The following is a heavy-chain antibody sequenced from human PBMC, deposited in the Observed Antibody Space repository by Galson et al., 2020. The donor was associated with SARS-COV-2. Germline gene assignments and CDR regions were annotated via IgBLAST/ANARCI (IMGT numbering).Heavy chain of an antibody. CDR3: ERHEGEGVYSSFYGMDV. V-gene: IGHV3-21*01. CDR2: ISSSSSYI. Sequence: GESLKISCAASGFTFSSYSMNWVRPAPGKGLEWGSSISSSSSYIYYPDSVKGRITISSDNAKNSLYLQMNRLRAEDTAVYYWERHEGEGVYSSFYGMDVWGQGTTVTVSS. CDR1: GFTFSSYS. D-gene: IGHD1-26*01. J-gene: IGHJ6*02.